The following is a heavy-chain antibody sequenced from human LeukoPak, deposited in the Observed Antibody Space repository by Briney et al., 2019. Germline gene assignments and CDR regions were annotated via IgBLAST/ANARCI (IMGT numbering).Heavy chain of an antibody. Sequence: PGSSVKVSCKASGGTFSSYAISWVRQAPGQGIEWMGRIIPIFGTANYAQKFKGRVTITTDESKSTAYMEVSRLRSEDTAVYYCASSGRYSSSWRPWYYYYYMDVWGKGTTVTVSS. CDR1: GGTFSSYA. CDR2: IIPIFGTA. V-gene: IGHV1-69*05. D-gene: IGHD6-13*01. J-gene: IGHJ6*03. CDR3: ASSGRYSSSWRPWYYYYYMDV.